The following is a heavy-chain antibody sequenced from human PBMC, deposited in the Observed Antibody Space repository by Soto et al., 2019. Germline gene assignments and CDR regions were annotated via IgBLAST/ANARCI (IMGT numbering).Heavy chain of an antibody. Sequence: EVQLVESEGGLVQPGGSLRLSCAVSGFTYSNYWMSWVRQAPGKGLEWVASIKQDGSEKYYVDPVKGRFTVSRDNAENSLFLQMNSLRVKDTAVYYCARVLRWDLDYWGQGTLVTVSS. CDR3: ARVLRWDLDY. V-gene: IGHV3-7*01. J-gene: IGHJ4*02. D-gene: IGHD1-26*01. CDR2: IKQDGSEK. CDR1: GFTYSNYW.